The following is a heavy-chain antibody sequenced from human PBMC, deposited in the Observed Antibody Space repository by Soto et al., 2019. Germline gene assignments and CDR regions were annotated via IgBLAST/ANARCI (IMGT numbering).Heavy chain of an antibody. D-gene: IGHD2-2*01. J-gene: IGHJ6*02. CDR2: INGGNGNT. Sequence: ASVKVSCKASGYTLTTYAMHWVRQAPGQRLEWMGWINGGNGNTKYSQRFQGRVSITRDTSASTDYMELSSLTSEDTAVYYCARADCSSNSCYFYYGMDVWGQGTTVTVSS. CDR1: GYTLTTYA. CDR3: ARADCSSNSCYFYYGMDV. V-gene: IGHV1-3*01.